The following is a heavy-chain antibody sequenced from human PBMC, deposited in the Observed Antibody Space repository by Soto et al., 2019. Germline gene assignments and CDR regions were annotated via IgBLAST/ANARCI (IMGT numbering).Heavy chain of an antibody. CDR1: GGSISSGGYY. Sequence: SETLSLTCTVSGGSISSGGYYWSWIRQHPGKGLEWIGYISYSGSTYYNPSLESRVTISVDTSKNQFSLKLSSVTAADTAVYYCARALVGATDTLGFDPWGQGTLVTVSS. J-gene: IGHJ5*02. CDR2: ISYSGST. CDR3: ARALVGATDTLGFDP. V-gene: IGHV4-31*03. D-gene: IGHD1-26*01.